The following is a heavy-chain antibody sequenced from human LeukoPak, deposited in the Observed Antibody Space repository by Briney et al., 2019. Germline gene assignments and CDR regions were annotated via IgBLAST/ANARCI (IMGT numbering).Heavy chain of an antibody. Sequence: SQTLSLTCAISGDSVSSNSAAWSWIRQSPSRGLEWLGRTYYRSKWYNDYAVSVKSRITINPDTSKNQFSLQLNSVTPEDTAVYYCARAGRALHRRYSSSWFLPLSYYYYGMDVWGQGTTVTVSS. CDR1: GDSVSSNSAA. CDR3: ARAGRALHRRYSSSWFLPLSYYYYGMDV. CDR2: TYYRSKWYN. J-gene: IGHJ6*02. V-gene: IGHV6-1*01. D-gene: IGHD6-13*01.